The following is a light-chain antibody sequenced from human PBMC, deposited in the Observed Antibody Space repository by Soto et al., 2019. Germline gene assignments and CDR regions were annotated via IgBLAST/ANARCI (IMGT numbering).Light chain of an antibody. Sequence: QSVLTQPPSASGSPGQSVTISCTGTSSDVGGYNYVSWYQQHPGKAPKLMIYEVSKRPSGVPDRFSGSKSGNTASLTVSGLQAEDEADYYCSSHAGTTTVFGGGTQLTVL. CDR3: SSHAGTTTV. CDR1: SSDVGGYNY. CDR2: EVS. J-gene: IGLJ7*01. V-gene: IGLV2-8*01.